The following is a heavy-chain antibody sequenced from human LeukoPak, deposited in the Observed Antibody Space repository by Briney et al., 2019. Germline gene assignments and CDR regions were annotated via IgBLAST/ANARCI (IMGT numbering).Heavy chain of an antibody. V-gene: IGHV3-30*18. CDR1: GFAFSSYG. CDR3: AKGQAPDY. J-gene: IGHJ4*02. Sequence: GGSLRLSCAASGFAFSSYGMHWVRQAPGKGLEWVAVISYDGSNKYYADSVKGRFTISRDNSKNTLYLQMNSLRAEDTAVYYCAKGQAPDYWGQGTLVTVSS. CDR2: ISYDGSNK.